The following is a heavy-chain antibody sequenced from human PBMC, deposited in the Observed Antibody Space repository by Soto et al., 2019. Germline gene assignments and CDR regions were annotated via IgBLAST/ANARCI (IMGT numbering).Heavy chain of an antibody. D-gene: IGHD6-13*01. V-gene: IGHV4-39*01. J-gene: IGHJ4*02. Sequence: QLQLQESGPGLVKPSETLSLTCTVSGGSISSGTYSWGWIRQPPGKGLEWIGNSYFTGNTHYNPSRKSRVTRSVDTSKNQFSLSLSSVTAADTAVYYCARHRTGYSSSWLDYWGQGTLVTVSS. CDR1: GGSISSGTYS. CDR3: ARHRTGYSSSWLDY. CDR2: SYFTGNT.